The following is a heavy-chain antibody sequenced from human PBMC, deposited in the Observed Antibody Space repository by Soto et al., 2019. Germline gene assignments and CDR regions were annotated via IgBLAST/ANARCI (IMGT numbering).Heavy chain of an antibody. V-gene: IGHV3-74*01. CDR3: ATVATGSYDWFDP. D-gene: IGHD1-26*01. CDR2: INSDGSRT. CDR1: GFTFSTYW. Sequence: HPGGSLRLSCAASGFTFSTYWMHWVRQAPGKGLVWVSRINSDGSRTNYADSVKGRFTTFRDNAKNTVYLQLNSLTAEDTAVYYWATVATGSYDWFDPWGQGTLVNVSS. J-gene: IGHJ5*02.